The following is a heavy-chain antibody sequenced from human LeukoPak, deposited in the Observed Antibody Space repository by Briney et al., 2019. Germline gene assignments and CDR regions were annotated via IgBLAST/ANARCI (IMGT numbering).Heavy chain of an antibody. CDR1: GYTFASYG. Sequence: ASVKVSCKASGYTFASYGISWVRQAPGQGLEWMGWISGYNANTKYAQKLQGRVTMTTDTSTSTAYMELRSLRSDDTAVYYCAKNRGSGSYNDYWGQGTLVTVSS. J-gene: IGHJ4*02. V-gene: IGHV1-18*01. CDR2: ISGYNANT. D-gene: IGHD3-10*01. CDR3: AKNRGSGSYNDY.